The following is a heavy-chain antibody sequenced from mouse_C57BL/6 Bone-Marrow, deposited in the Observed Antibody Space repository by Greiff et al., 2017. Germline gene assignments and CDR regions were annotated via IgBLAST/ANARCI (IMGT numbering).Heavy chain of an antibody. CDR1: GYTFTSYG. CDR3: SRFAVYAMAY. CDR2: IYPRSGNT. Sequence: VQLQQSGAELARPGASVKLSCKASGYTFTSYGISWVKQRTGQGLEWIGEIYPRSGNTYYNEKFKGKATLTADKSSSTAYMELSSLTSEDSAVYFCSRFAVYAMAYWGQGTSVTVSS. V-gene: IGHV1-81*01. J-gene: IGHJ4*01.